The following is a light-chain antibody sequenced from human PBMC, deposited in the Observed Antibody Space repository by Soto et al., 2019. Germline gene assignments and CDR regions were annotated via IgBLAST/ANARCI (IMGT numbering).Light chain of an antibody. CDR2: GAS. V-gene: IGKV3-15*01. Sequence: EIVMTQFPATLSLSLGEISTLSCRASQSVATNLAWYQQKPGQAPRLLIYGASTRATGIPARFSGSGSGTEFTLTISSLQPEDFATYYCLQNYDYPWTFGLGTKVDIK. J-gene: IGKJ1*01. CDR3: LQNYDYPWT. CDR1: QSVATN.